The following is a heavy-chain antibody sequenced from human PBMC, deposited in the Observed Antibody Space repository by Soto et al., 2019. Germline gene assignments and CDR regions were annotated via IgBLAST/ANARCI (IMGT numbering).Heavy chain of an antibody. J-gene: IGHJ6*02. D-gene: IGHD4-4*01. Sequence: SVKVSCKASGGTFSSYAISWVRPAPGQGLEWMGGIIPIFGTANYAQKFQGRVTITADESTSTAYMELSSLRSEDTAVYYCARGGGNVYGMDVWGQGTTVTVSS. CDR3: ARGGGNVYGMDV. V-gene: IGHV1-69*13. CDR1: GGTFSSYA. CDR2: IIPIFGTA.